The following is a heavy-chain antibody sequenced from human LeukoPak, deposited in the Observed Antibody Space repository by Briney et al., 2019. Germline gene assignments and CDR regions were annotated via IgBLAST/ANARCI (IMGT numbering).Heavy chain of an antibody. CDR3: ARGGIAAADTDY. V-gene: IGHV4-30-4*08. Sequence: SETLSLTCTVSGGSISSGDYYWSWICQPPGKGLEWIGYIYYSGSTYYNPSLKSRVTISVDTSKNQFSLKLSSVTAADTAVYYCARGGIAAADTDYWGQGTLVTVSS. CDR1: GGSISSGDYY. D-gene: IGHD6-13*01. CDR2: IYYSGST. J-gene: IGHJ4*02.